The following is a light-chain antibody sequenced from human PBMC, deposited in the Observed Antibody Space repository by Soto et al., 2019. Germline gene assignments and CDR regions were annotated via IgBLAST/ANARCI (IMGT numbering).Light chain of an antibody. Sequence: EIVLTQSPGTLSLSPGERATLSCRASQSVSSSSLAWYQQKPGQAPRLLIYAASSRATGIPDRFSASGSGTDFTLTISRLEPEDFAVYYCQQYGSSPRTFGQGTKVEIK. V-gene: IGKV3-20*01. CDR3: QQYGSSPRT. J-gene: IGKJ1*01. CDR2: AAS. CDR1: QSVSSSS.